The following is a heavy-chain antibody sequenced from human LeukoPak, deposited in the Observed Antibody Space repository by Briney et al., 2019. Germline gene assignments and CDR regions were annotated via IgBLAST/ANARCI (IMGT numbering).Heavy chain of an antibody. CDR3: AKGRVRATLFDY. Sequence: GGSLRLSCAASGFTFSSYGMSWVRQAPGKGLEWVSAISGSGGSTYYADSVKGRFTISRDNSKNTLYLQMNSLRAEDTAVYYCAKGRVRATLFDYWGQGTLVTVSS. CDR1: GFTFSSYG. J-gene: IGHJ4*02. CDR2: ISGSGGST. D-gene: IGHD1-26*01. V-gene: IGHV3-23*01.